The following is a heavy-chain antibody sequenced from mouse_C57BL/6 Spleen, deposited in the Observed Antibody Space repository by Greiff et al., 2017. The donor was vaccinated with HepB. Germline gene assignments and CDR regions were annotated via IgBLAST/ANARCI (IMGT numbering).Heavy chain of an antibody. CDR1: GYPFTSYW. CDR2: IHPNSGST. Sequence: QVQLQQPGAELVKPGASVKLSCKASGYPFTSYWMHWVKQRPGQGLEWIGMIHPNSGSTNYNEKFKSKATLTVDKSSSTAYMQLSSLTSEDSAVYYCARRRDNYPAWFAYWGQGTLVTVSA. J-gene: IGHJ3*01. D-gene: IGHD1-3*01. V-gene: IGHV1-64*01. CDR3: ARRRDNYPAWFAY.